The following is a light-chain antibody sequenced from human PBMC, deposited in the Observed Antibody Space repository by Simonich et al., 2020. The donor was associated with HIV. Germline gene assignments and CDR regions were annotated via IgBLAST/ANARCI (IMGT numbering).Light chain of an antibody. CDR1: SSDVGGYNY. CDR3: CSYAGVNTVI. J-gene: IGLJ2*01. V-gene: IGLV2-14*03. Sequence: QSALTQPASVSGSPGQSITISCTGTSSDVGGYNYVSWYQQHPGKAPKLMIYDVSKRPSGVSNRCSGSKSGNTASLTISGLQAEDEADYFCCSYAGVNTVIFGGGTKLTVL. CDR2: DVS.